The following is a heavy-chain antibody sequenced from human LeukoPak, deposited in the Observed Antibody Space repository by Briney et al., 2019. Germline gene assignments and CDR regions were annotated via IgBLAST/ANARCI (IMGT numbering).Heavy chain of an antibody. CDR3: AGVVPAAIGGGGYYFDY. CDR1: GGTFSSYA. D-gene: IGHD2-2*02. V-gene: IGHV1-69*05. J-gene: IGHJ4*02. Sequence: ASVKVSCKASGGTFSSYAISWVRQAPGQGLEWMGGIIPIFGTANYAQKFQGRVTITTDESTSTAYMELSSLRSEDTAVYYCAGVVPAAIGGGGYYFDYWGQGTLVTVSS. CDR2: IIPIFGTA.